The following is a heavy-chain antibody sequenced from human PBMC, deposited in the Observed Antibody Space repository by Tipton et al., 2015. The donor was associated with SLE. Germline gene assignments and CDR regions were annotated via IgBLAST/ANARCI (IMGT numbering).Heavy chain of an antibody. Sequence: QVQLVQSGPEVKKPGASVKVSCKASGYTFTGYYMHWVRQAPGQGLEWMGWIVPNTGGTKYAQNFQGRVTMTRDTSIGTAYMELSRLRSDDTAVYYCARGFRAVAATPPADWGQGTLVTVSS. D-gene: IGHD6-19*01. CDR2: IVPNTGGT. J-gene: IGHJ4*02. CDR1: GYTFTGYY. CDR3: ARGFRAVAATPPAD. V-gene: IGHV1-2*02.